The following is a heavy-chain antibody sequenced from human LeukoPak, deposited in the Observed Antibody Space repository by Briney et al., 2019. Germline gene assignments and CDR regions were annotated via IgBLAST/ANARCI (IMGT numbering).Heavy chain of an antibody. CDR2: ISSSSGYI. V-gene: IGHV3-21*01. CDR1: GFTFSSYS. D-gene: IGHD3-10*01. J-gene: IGHJ3*02. Sequence: PGGSLRLSCAASGFTFSSYSMNWVRRAPGKGLEWVSSISSSSGYIYYAASVKGRFTISRDNAKNSLYLQMNSLRAEDTAVYYCARDLGNLWFGELLQAFDIWGQGTMVTISS. CDR3: ARDLGNLWFGELLQAFDI.